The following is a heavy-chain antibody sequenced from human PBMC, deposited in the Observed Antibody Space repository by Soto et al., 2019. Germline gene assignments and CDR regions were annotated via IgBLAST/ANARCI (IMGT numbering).Heavy chain of an antibody. V-gene: IGHV3-30*18. Sequence: PGGSLRLSCAASGFTFSSYGMHWVRQAPGKGLEWVAVISYDGSNKYYADSVKGRFTISRDNSKNTLYLQMNSLRAEDTAVYYCAKARVVFDYWGQGTLVTVSS. J-gene: IGHJ4*02. CDR1: GFTFSSYG. CDR2: ISYDGSNK. CDR3: AKARVVFDY. D-gene: IGHD2-21*01.